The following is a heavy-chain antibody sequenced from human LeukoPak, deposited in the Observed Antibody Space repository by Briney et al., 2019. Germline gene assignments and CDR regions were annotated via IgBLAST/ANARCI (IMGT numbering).Heavy chain of an antibody. D-gene: IGHD3-3*01. Sequence: GGSLRLSCAASGFTFSSYAMHWVRQAPGKGLEWVAVISYDGSNKYYADSVKGRFTISRDNSKNTLYLQMNSLRAEGTAVYYCARDRRGLYDFWSGYHGMDVWGQGTTVTVSS. CDR3: ARDRRGLYDFWSGYHGMDV. CDR1: GFTFSSYA. CDR2: ISYDGSNK. J-gene: IGHJ6*02. V-gene: IGHV3-30-3*01.